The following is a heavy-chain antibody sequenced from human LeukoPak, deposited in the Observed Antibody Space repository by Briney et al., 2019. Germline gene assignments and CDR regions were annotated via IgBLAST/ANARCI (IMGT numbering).Heavy chain of an antibody. D-gene: IGHD6-19*01. CDR1: GFTFSSYA. J-gene: IGHJ5*02. Sequence: GGSLRLYCAASGFTFSSYAMSWVRQAQGKGLEWVSASNSSGGSTYYADSVKGRFTISRDNPKNTLYLQMNCLRAEDTAVYYCAKSEAIYSSEFDPWGQGALVTVS. CDR2: SNSSGGST. V-gene: IGHV3-23*01. CDR3: AKSEAIYSSEFDP.